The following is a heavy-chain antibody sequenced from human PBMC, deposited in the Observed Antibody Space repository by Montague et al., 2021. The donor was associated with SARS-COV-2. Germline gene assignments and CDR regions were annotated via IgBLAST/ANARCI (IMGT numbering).Heavy chain of an antibody. V-gene: IGHV2-70*11. CDR3: ARMTVAGIPFDY. J-gene: IGHJ4*02. Sequence: VKPTQTLTLTCTFSGFSLSTSGMCVSWIRQPPGKALEWLARIXXXXDXYYSTSLKTRLTISKDTSNNQVVLTMTNMDPVDTATYYCARMTVAGIPFDYWGQGTLVTVSS. CDR2: IXXXXDX. CDR1: GFSLSTSGMC. D-gene: IGHD6-19*01.